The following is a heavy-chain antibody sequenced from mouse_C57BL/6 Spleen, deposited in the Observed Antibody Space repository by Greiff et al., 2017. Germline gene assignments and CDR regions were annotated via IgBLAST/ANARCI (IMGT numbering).Heavy chain of an antibody. V-gene: IGHV1-19*01. CDR1: GYTFTDYY. Sequence: EVQLQQSGPELVKPGASVKMSCKASGYTFTDYYMNWVKQSHGKSLEWIGVINPYNGGTSYNQKFKGKATLTVDKSSSTAYMELNSLTSEDSAVYYCASPDPSGSNYGFSYRGQGTPVTAAA. J-gene: IGHJ3*01. CDR2: INPYNGGT. CDR3: ASPDPSGSNYGFSY. D-gene: IGHD2-5*01.